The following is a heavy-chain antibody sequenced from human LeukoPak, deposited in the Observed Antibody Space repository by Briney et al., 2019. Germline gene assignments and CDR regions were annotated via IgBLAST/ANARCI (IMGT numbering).Heavy chain of an antibody. J-gene: IGHJ4*02. CDR2: MYYSGST. CDR3: ARVTGYMTEDYFDY. CDR1: GGSISSSSYY. V-gene: IGHV4-39*07. D-gene: IGHD6-13*01. Sequence: SETLSLTCTVSGGSISSSSYYWGWIRQPPGKGLEWIGSMYYSGSTYYNPSLKSRVTISGDTSKNQFSLKLSSVTAADTAVYYCARVTGYMTEDYFDYWGQGTLITVSS.